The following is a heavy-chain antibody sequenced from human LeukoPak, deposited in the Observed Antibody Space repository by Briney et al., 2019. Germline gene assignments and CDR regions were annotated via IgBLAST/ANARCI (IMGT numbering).Heavy chain of an antibody. D-gene: IGHD3-10*01. Sequence: SETLSLTCTVSGGSISSGSYYWSWIRQPAGKGLEWIGRIYTSGSTNYNPSLKSRLTISVDTSKNQFSPKLSSVTAADTAVYYCARSRRGYYYYMDVWGKGTTVTVSS. CDR1: GGSISSGSYY. V-gene: IGHV4-61*02. J-gene: IGHJ6*03. CDR2: IYTSGST. CDR3: ARSRRGYYYYMDV.